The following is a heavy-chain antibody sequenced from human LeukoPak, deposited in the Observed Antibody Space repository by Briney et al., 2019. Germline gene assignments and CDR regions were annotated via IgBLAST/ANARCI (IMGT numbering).Heavy chain of an antibody. V-gene: IGHV3-33*01. Sequence: GRSLRLSCAASGLTFSDYTIHWVRQAPGKGLEWVAVIWYDGSNKYYADSVKGRFTISRDNSKNTLYLQMNSLRAEDTAMYYCATNSGSPGGYWGQGTLVTVSS. D-gene: IGHD1-26*01. CDR2: IWYDGSNK. CDR3: ATNSGSPGGY. CDR1: GLTFSDYT. J-gene: IGHJ4*02.